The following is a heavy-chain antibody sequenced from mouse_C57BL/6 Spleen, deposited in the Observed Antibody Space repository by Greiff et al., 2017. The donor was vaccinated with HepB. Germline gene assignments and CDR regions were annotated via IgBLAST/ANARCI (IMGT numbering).Heavy chain of an antibody. Sequence: VQLQQPGAELVMPGASVKLSCKASGYTFTSYWMHWVKQRPGQGLEWIGEIDPSDSYTNYNQKFKGKSTLTVDKSSSTAYMQLSSLTSEESAVYYCARFITTGYFDVWGTGTTVTVSS. CDR2: IDPSDSYT. CDR3: ARFITTGYFDV. D-gene: IGHD1-1*01. CDR1: GYTFTSYW. J-gene: IGHJ1*03. V-gene: IGHV1-69*01.